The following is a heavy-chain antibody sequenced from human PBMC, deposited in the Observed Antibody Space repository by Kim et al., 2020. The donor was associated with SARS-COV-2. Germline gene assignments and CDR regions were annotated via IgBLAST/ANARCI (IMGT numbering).Heavy chain of an antibody. D-gene: IGHD3-22*01. Sequence: NDSAVSVKSRITINPDTSKNQFSLQLNSVTPEDTAVYYCARSGYYGYFDLWGRGTLVTVSS. CDR3: ARSGYYGYFDL. V-gene: IGHV6-1*01. CDR2: N. J-gene: IGHJ2*01.